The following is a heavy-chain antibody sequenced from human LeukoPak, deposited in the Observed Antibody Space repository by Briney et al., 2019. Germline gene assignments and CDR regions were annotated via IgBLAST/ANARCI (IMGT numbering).Heavy chain of an antibody. D-gene: IGHD3-9*01. V-gene: IGHV4-34*01. J-gene: IGHJ4*02. Sequence: PSETLSLTCAVYGGSFSGYYWSWIRQPPGKGLEWIGEINHSGSTYYNPSLKSRVTISVDTSKNQFSLKLSSVTAADTAVYYCARHEYSHYDIWGQGTLVTVSS. CDR3: ARHEYSHYDI. CDR2: INHSGST. CDR1: GGSFSGYY.